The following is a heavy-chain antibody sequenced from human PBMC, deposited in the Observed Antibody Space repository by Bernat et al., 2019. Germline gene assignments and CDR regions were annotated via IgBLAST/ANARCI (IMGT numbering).Heavy chain of an antibody. CDR1: GYTFTSYY. CDR3: ARDTMGRNSGYGDGYYYYYGMDV. J-gene: IGHJ6*02. D-gene: IGHD5-12*01. Sequence: QVQLVQSGAEVKKPGASVKVSCKASGYTFTSYYMHWVRHAPGQGLEWMGIINPSGGSTIYAQKFQGRVTMTRDTSTSTVYMELSSLRSEDTAVYYCARDTMGRNSGYGDGYYYYYGMDVWGQGTTVTVSS. V-gene: IGHV1-46*01. CDR2: INPSGGST.